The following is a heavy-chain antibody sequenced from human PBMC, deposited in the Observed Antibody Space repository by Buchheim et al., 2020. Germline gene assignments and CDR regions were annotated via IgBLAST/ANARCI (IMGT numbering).Heavy chain of an antibody. Sequence: QVQLVESGGGVVQPGRSLRLSCAASGFTFSSYAMHWVRQAPGKGLEWVAVISYDGSNKYYADSVKGRFTISRDNSKNTLYLQMNSLRAEDTAVYYCARDENGMDVWGQGTT. CDR3: ARDENGMDV. J-gene: IGHJ6*02. V-gene: IGHV3-30-3*01. CDR1: GFTFSSYA. CDR2: ISYDGSNK.